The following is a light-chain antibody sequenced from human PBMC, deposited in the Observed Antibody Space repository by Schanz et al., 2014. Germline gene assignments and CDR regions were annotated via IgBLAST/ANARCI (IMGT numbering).Light chain of an antibody. Sequence: QSVLTQPASVSGSPGQSITISCTGTSSDVGGYNFVSWYQQHPGKAPKLMIHDVSNRPSGVSNRFSGSKSGNTASLTISGLQAEDEADYYCSSYAGTNNFGVFGGGTKLTVL. J-gene: IGLJ3*02. CDR2: DVS. V-gene: IGLV2-14*01. CDR1: SSDVGGYNF. CDR3: SSYAGTNNFGV.